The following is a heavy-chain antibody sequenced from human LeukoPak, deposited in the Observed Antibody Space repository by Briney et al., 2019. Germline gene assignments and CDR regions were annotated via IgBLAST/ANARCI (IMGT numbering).Heavy chain of an antibody. J-gene: IGHJ4*02. CDR3: ATLGYCTSTSCSLVN. CDR2: IGDTGTT. V-gene: IGHV3-23*01. CDR1: GFPFSSYV. Sequence: PGGSLRLSCAASGFPFSSYVMGWFRQAPGKGLEWVSTIGDTGTTYYADSVRGRFTISRDNSKNTLYLQMNSLRTGDTAMYYCATLGYCTSTSCSLVNWGQGTLVTVSS. D-gene: IGHD2-2*03.